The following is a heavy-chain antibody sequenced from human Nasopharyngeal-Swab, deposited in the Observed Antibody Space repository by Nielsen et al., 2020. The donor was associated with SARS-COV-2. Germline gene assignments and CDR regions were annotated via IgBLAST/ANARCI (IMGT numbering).Heavy chain of an antibody. CDR2: IYYSGNT. CDR1: GGSISSSSYY. D-gene: IGHD3-22*01. CDR3: ARDRYYYDSSGLGVYYFDY. V-gene: IGHV4-39*07. J-gene: IGHJ4*02. Sequence: GSLRLSCTVSGGSISSSSYYWVWIRQPPGKGLEWIGSIYYSGNTYYNPSLKSRVTISVDTPNNQFSLKLSSVTAADTAVYYCARDRYYYDSSGLGVYYFDYWGQGTLVTVSS.